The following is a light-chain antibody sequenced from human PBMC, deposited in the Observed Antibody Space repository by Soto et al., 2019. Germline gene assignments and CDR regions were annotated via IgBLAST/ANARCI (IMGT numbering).Light chain of an antibody. CDR2: DAS. V-gene: IGKV3-15*01. CDR3: HQYNSWPPGT. J-gene: IGKJ2*01. CDR1: HSVSSSY. Sequence: EIVLTQSPGTLSLSPGERATLSCGAIHSVSSSYLAWYQQKPGHAPRLLISDASTRATGIPARFSGSGSGREFTLTISSLQSEDFALYYCHQYNSWPPGTFGQGTKVDIK.